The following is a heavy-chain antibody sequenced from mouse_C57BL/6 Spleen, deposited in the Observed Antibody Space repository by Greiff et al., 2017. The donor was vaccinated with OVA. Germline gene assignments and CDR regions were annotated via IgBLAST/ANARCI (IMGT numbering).Heavy chain of an antibody. CDR1: GYTFTSYW. J-gene: IGHJ3*01. CDR3: ARRDGSSSAWFAY. D-gene: IGHD1-1*01. V-gene: IGHV1-50*01. Sequence: QVQLQQPGAELVKPGASVKLSCKASGYTFTSYWMQWVKQRPGQGLEWIGEIDPSDSSTNYNQKFKGKATLTVDTSSSTAYMQLSSLTSEDSAVYYCARRDGSSSAWFAYWGQGTLVTVSA. CDR2: IDPSDSST.